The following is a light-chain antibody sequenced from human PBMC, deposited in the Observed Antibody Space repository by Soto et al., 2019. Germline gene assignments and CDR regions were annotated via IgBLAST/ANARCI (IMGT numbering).Light chain of an antibody. Sequence: EIVMTQSPAILSLSPGQRSTLSCMASQSVSSNLAWYQQRPCQAPRLLVYSPSTRATGIPARFSGSGSGTEFTLTISSLQYEDFAVYYCHQYNHWLTWTFGQGTKVDIK. J-gene: IGKJ1*01. CDR3: HQYNHWLTWT. CDR2: SPS. CDR1: QSVSSN. V-gene: IGKV3-15*01.